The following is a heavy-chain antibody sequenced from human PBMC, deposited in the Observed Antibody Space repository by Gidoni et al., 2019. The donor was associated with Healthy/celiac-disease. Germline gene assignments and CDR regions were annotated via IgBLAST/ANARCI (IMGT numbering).Heavy chain of an antibody. CDR2: ISGDGGST. D-gene: IGHD6-19*01. V-gene: IGHV3-43*02. J-gene: IGHJ3*02. CDR3: AKDKAGYSSDDAFDI. CDR1: GFPLDDYA. Sequence: EVQLVESGGGVVQPGGSLRLSCAASGFPLDDYAMHWVRQAPGKGLEWVSLISGDGGSTYYADSVKGRFTISRDNSKNSLYLQMNSLRTEDTALYYCAKDKAGYSSDDAFDIWGQGTMVTVSS.